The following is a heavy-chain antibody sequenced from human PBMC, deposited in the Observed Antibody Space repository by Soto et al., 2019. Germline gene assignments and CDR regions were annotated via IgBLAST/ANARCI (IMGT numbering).Heavy chain of an antibody. CDR1: GFTFSDYS. V-gene: IGHV3-11*01. CDR3: ARGSIGFLKGGWFDP. D-gene: IGHD6-25*01. Sequence: QVQLVESGGGLVKPGGSLRLSCAASGFTFSDYSMNWSRQAPGKGLEWVSYISSTGNTIYSADSVKGRFTISRDTANSSLHLEMNSRRADDTAVYYWARGSIGFLKGGWFDPWGQGTLVTVSS. CDR2: ISSTGNTI. J-gene: IGHJ5*02.